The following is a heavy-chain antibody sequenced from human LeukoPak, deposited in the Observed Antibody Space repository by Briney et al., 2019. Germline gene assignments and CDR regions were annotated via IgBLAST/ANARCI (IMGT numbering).Heavy chain of an antibody. Sequence: GSLRLSCVGSGFMFSSNAMSWIRQPPGKGLEWIWYIYYSGSTNYNPSLRSRANISIDTSKSQFSLKLSSVTAADTAVYYCARLGGDPLNWLDPWGQGTLVTASS. D-gene: IGHD2-21*02. J-gene: IGHJ5*02. V-gene: IGHV4-59*08. CDR2: IYYSGST. CDR1: GFMFSSNA. CDR3: ARLGGDPLNWLDP.